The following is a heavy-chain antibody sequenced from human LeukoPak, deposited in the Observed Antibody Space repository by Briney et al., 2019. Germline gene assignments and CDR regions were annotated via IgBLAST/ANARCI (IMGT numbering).Heavy chain of an antibody. V-gene: IGHV3-7*01. D-gene: IGHD3-22*01. Sequence: QPGGSLRLSCAASGFTFSSYWMSWVRQAPGKGLEWVANIRQDGSEKYYVDSVKGRFTISRDNAKNSLYLQMNSLRAEDTAVYYCARDWGYDSSGCFDYWGQGTLVTVSS. J-gene: IGHJ4*02. CDR2: IRQDGSEK. CDR3: ARDWGYDSSGCFDY. CDR1: GFTFSSYW.